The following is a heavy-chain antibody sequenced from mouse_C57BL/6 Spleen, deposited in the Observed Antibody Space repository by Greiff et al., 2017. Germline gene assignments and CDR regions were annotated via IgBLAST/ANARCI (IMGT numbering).Heavy chain of an antibody. V-gene: IGHV1-18*01. CDR3: ARSLAGYAMDY. Sequence: EVQLQQSGPELVKPGASVKIPCKASGYTFTDYNMDWVKQSHGKSLEWIGDINPNNGGTSYNQKFKGKATLTVDKSSSTAYMELRSLTSEDTAVYYCARSLAGYAMDYWGQGTSVTVSS. CDR1: GYTFTDYN. J-gene: IGHJ4*01. CDR2: INPNNGGT.